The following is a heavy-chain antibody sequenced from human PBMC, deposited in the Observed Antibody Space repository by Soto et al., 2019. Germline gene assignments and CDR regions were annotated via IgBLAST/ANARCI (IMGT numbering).Heavy chain of an antibody. CDR2: INNDGSST. J-gene: IGHJ4*02. CDR1: GFTFSSYW. Sequence: GGSLRLSCAASGFTFSSYWMHWVRQAPGKGPVWVSHINNDGSSTSYADSVKGRFTISRDNAKNTLYLQMNSLRVEDTAVYYCARASGWHQTLFGYWGQGALVTVSS. V-gene: IGHV3-74*01. D-gene: IGHD6-19*01. CDR3: ARASGWHQTLFGY.